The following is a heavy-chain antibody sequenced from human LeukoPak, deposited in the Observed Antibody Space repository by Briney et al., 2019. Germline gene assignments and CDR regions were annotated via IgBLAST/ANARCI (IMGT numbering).Heavy chain of an antibody. CDR2: IWYDGSNT. V-gene: IGHV3-33*06. Sequence: GRSLRLSCAASGFIFSSYGMHWVRQAPGKGLEWVAVIWYDGSNTYYADSVKGRFTISRDNSKKTVYLQMNNLRAEDTAVYYCAKAFLELEAYEYYMGVWGKGTTVTVSS. D-gene: IGHD1-7*01. CDR1: GFIFSSYG. CDR3: AKAFLELEAYEYYMGV. J-gene: IGHJ6*03.